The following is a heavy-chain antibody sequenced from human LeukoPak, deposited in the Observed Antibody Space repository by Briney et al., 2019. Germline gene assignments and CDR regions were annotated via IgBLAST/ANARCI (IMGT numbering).Heavy chain of an antibody. D-gene: IGHD1-1*01. Sequence: SGGSLRLSCAASGFTFSSYAMHWVRQAPGKGLEWVAVISYDGSNKYYADSVKGRFTISRDNSKNTLYLQMNSLRAEDTAVYYCARTRVQLERRSAFDIWGQGTMVTVSS. J-gene: IGHJ3*02. CDR1: GFTFSSYA. CDR3: ARTRVQLERRSAFDI. CDR2: ISYDGSNK. V-gene: IGHV3-30*04.